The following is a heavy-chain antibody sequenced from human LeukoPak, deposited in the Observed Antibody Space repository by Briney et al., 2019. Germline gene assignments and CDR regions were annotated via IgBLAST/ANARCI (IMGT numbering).Heavy chain of an antibody. D-gene: IGHD1-1*01. V-gene: IGHV4-34*01. CDR3: ASLTAWLQLERRGYYYYGMDV. CDR2: INHSGST. CDR1: GGSFSGYY. Sequence: SETLSLTCAVYGGSFSGYYWSWIRQPPGKGLEWIGEINHSGSTNYSPSLKSRVTISVDTSKNQFSLKLSSVTAADTAVYYCASLTAWLQLERRGYYYYGMDVWGQGTTVTVSS. J-gene: IGHJ6*02.